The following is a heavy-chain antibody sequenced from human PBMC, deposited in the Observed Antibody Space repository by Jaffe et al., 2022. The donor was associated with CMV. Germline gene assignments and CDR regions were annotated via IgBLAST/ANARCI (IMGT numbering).Heavy chain of an antibody. J-gene: IGHJ4*02. CDR3: ARGLTIVATGRFDY. D-gene: IGHD6-13*01. V-gene: IGHV4-39*01. CDR2: IYYSGST. Sequence: QLPLQESGPRLVRPSETLSLTCTVSGGSISSSTYYWGWIRQPPGKGLEWIGSIYYSGSTNYNPSLKSRVTISIDTSKNQFSLKLSSVTAADTALYYCARGLTIVATGRFDYWGQGTLVTVSS. CDR1: GGSISSSTYY.